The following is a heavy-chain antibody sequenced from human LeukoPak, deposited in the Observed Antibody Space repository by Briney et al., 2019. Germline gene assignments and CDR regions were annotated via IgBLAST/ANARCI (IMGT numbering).Heavy chain of an antibody. D-gene: IGHD3-10*01. CDR3: ARGEPDYVNWFDP. J-gene: IGHJ5*02. CDR1: GGSISSYY. Sequence: PSETLSLTCTVSGGSISSYYWSWIRQPPGKGLEWIGYIYYSGSTNYKSSLKSRVTISVDTSKNQFSLKLSSVTAADTAVYYCARGEPDYVNWFDPWGQGTLVTVSS. CDR2: IYYSGST. V-gene: IGHV4-59*01.